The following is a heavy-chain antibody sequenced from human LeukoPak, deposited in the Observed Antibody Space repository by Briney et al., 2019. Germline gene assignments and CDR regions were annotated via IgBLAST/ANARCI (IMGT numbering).Heavy chain of an antibody. CDR1: GGSFNVYS. D-gene: IGHD2-2*01. CDR3: ARVCLWGGSCYVYYNGMDV. V-gene: IGHV4-34*01. CDR2: INHIAGT. Sequence: SETLSLTCAVYGGSFNVYSWSWVRQPPPKGLEGIGEINHIAGTNYNPPLTSRVTISIDTSKNQFSLKLRYVTAADTAVYYCARVCLWGGSCYVYYNGMDVWGQGTTVTVSS. J-gene: IGHJ6*01.